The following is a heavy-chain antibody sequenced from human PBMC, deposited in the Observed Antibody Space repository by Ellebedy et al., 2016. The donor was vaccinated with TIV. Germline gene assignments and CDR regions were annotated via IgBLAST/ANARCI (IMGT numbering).Heavy chain of an antibody. CDR1: GGTFSTYA. CDR3: ARGEYRNWFDP. V-gene: IGHV1-69*13. Sequence: AASVKVSCKASGGTFSTYAFNWVRQAPRQGLEWMGGIMPIVGRASYAQKWQDRVTIAADESTNTAFMELSSLKSEDTAIYDGARGEYRNWFDPWGQGTLVTVSS. CDR2: IMPIVGRA. D-gene: IGHD3-10*01. J-gene: IGHJ5*02.